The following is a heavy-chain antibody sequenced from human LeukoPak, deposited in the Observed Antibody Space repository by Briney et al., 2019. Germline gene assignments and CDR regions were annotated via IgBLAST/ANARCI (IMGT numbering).Heavy chain of an antibody. CDR1: GGTFSSYA. CDR3: ASWVGTWSGYYNYYYYYMDV. Sequence: ASVTVSFKSSGGTFSSYAISWVRQAPGQGLEWVGGISPIFGTANNAQKFHGRVTITTDESTSTAYMELSSLRSEDTAVYYCASWVGTWSGYYNYYYYYMDVWGKGTTVTVSS. V-gene: IGHV1-69*05. D-gene: IGHD3-3*01. J-gene: IGHJ6*03. CDR2: ISPIFGTA.